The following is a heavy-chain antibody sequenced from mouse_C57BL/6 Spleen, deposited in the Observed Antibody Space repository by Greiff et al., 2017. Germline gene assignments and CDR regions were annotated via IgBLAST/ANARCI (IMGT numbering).Heavy chain of an antibody. CDR1: GYTFTSYW. V-gene: IGHV1-64*01. CDR2: IHPNSGST. D-gene: IGHD1-1*01. Sequence: QVQLQQPGAELVKPGASVKLSCKASGYTFTSYWMHWVKQRPGQGLEWIGMIHPNSGSTNYNEKFKSKATLTVDKSSSTAYMQLSSLTSEDSAVYYCARYYYGSSGGYAMDYWGQGTSVTVSS. J-gene: IGHJ4*01. CDR3: ARYYYGSSGGYAMDY.